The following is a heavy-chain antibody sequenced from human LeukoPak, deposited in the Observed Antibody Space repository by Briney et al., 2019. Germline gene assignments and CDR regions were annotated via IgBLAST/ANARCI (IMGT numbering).Heavy chain of an antibody. CDR1: GYTFTSYD. CDR3: ARAQDIVATIRYLY. V-gene: IGHV1-18*01. D-gene: IGHD5-12*01. J-gene: IGHJ4*02. CDR2: ISAYNGNT. Sequence: ASLKVSCKASGYTFTSYDISWVRQAPGQGLEWMGWISAYNGNTNYAQKLQGRVTMTTDTSTSTAYMELRSLRSDDTAVYYCARAQDIVATIRYLYWGQGTLVTVSS.